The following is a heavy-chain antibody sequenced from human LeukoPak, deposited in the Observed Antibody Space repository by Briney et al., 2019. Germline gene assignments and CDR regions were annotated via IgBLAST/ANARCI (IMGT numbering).Heavy chain of an antibody. CDR2: ISSTGGFI. Sequence: GGSLRLSCAASGFLFSSYSMNWVRQAPGKGLKWVSSISSTGGFIYYADSVKGRFTISRDNAKNSLYLQMNSLRAEDTAVYYRATELPAPSSFDSWGQGTLVTVSS. D-gene: IGHD2-2*01. CDR1: GFLFSSYS. CDR3: ATELPAPSSFDS. J-gene: IGHJ4*02. V-gene: IGHV3-21*01.